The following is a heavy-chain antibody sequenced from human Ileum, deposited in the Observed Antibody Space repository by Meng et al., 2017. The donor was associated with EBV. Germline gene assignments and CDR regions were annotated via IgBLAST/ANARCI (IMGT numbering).Heavy chain of an antibody. CDR1: GRSISSSNW. J-gene: IGHJ4*02. Sequence: VLLQASGPVLGKPSGILSSTGAGSGRSISSSNWWSWVRQPPGKVLEWIGKIDHSGITIYNPSLKSRVTMSVDNPKNQFSLKLNSMTAADTAVYYCARDPTGGEDHQRVWGQGTLVTVSS. CDR2: IDHSGIT. D-gene: IGHD1-14*01. V-gene: IGHV4-4*02. CDR3: ARDPTGGEDHQRV.